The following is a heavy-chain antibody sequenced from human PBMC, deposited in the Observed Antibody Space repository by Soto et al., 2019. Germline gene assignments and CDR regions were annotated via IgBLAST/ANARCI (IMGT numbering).Heavy chain of an antibody. CDR1: GYTFTNYY. V-gene: IGHV1-46*03. CDR3: SRDLGPGAFDI. CDR2: INPSGGST. Sequence: ASVKVSCKASGYTFTNYYIHWVRQAPGQGLEWMGIINPSGGSTGYAQKFQGRVTMTRDTSTTTVYMELSSLRSEDTAVYYCSRDLGPGAFDIWGQGTMVTVSS. J-gene: IGHJ3*02.